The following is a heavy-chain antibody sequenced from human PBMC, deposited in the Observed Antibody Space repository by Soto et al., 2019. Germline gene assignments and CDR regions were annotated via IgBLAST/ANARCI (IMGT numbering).Heavy chain of an antibody. CDR1: GFTFNNYY. CDR2: INQDGSAK. Sequence: EVQLVESGGGLVQPGGSLRLSLAASGFTFNNYYMVWVRQAPGRGLEWVANINQDGSAKYYVDSVKGRFTISRDNAKSSLYLQINSLRAEDTATYYCGRGFGGTHWGQGSLVTVSS. CDR3: GRGFGGTH. D-gene: IGHD2-15*01. J-gene: IGHJ4*02. V-gene: IGHV3-7*05.